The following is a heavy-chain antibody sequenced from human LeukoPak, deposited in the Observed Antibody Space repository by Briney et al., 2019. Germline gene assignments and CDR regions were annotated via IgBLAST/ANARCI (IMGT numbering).Heavy chain of an antibody. V-gene: IGHV3-53*01. CDR3: ARPTVGAFDI. D-gene: IGHD4-23*01. Sequence: TGGSLRLSCAASGFTVSSNYMSWVRQAPGKGLEWVSVIYSGGSTYYADSVKGRFTISRDNAKNSLYLQINSLRAEDTAVYYCARPTVGAFDIWGQGTVVTVSS. CDR2: IYSGGST. J-gene: IGHJ3*02. CDR1: GFTVSSNY.